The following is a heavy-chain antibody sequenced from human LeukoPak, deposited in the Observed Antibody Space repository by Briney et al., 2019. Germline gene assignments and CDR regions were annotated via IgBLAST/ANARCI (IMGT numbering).Heavy chain of an antibody. CDR3: ASTDYDDYSNYYSYMDV. CDR1: GFTFSSYG. D-gene: IGHD4-17*01. J-gene: IGHJ6*03. V-gene: IGHV3-23*01. Sequence: PGGSLRLSCAASGFTFSSYGMSWVRQAPGKGLEWVSAISGSGGSTYYADSVKGRFTISRDNSKNALLLQMNSLRAEDTAVYYCASTDYDDYSNYYSYMDVWGKGTTVTVSS. CDR2: ISGSGGST.